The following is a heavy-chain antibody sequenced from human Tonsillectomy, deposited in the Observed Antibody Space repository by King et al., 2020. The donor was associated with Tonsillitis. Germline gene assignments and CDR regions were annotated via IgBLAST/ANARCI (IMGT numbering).Heavy chain of an antibody. CDR3: ARLGYSYGYEGYYYYMDV. Sequence: QLQESGPGLVKPSQTLSLTCTVSGGSISSAVYYWSWIRQHPGKGLEWIGYIYYSGSTYYNPSLKSLVTISVDTSKNQFSLNLSSVTAADTAVYYCARLGYSYGYEGYYYYMDVWGKGTTVTVSS. D-gene: IGHD5-18*01. CDR1: GGSISSAVYY. V-gene: IGHV4-31*01. J-gene: IGHJ6*03. CDR2: IYYSGST.